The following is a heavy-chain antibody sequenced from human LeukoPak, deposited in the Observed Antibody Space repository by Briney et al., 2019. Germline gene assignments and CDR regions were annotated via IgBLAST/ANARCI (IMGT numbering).Heavy chain of an antibody. J-gene: IGHJ4*02. CDR2: IRYDGSNK. Sequence: GGSLRLSCAASGFTFSSYGMHWVRQAPGKGLEWVAFIRYDGSNKYYADSVKGRFTISRDNSKNTLYLQMNSLSAEDTAVYYCAREVSGSSYFDYWGQGTQVTVSS. CDR1: GFTFSSYG. D-gene: IGHD1-26*01. V-gene: IGHV3-30*02. CDR3: AREVSGSSYFDY.